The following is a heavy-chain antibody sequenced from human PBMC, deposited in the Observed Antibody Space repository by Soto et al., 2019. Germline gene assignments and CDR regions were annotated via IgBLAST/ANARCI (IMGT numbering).Heavy chain of an antibody. D-gene: IGHD1-26*01. J-gene: IGHJ4*02. CDR2: IDPRSCGA. Sequence: GASVKVSCKASGYAITAYYIHWVRQAPGQGLEWMGWIDPRSCGAIYAQKFQDRVTMTRDTSISTVYMDLSGLRSDDTALYYCARDDYGIYPYWGQGTLVTVSS. CDR1: GYAITAYY. V-gene: IGHV1-2*02. CDR3: ARDDYGIYPY.